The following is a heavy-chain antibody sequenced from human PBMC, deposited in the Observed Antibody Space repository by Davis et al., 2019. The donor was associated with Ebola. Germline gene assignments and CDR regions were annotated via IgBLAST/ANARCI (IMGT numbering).Heavy chain of an antibody. V-gene: IGHV4-34*01. CDR3: ARGPLGGNGDY. D-gene: IGHD4-23*01. J-gene: IGHJ4*02. CDR1: GGSFSGYY. Sequence: SETLSLTCAVYGGSFSGYYWNWIRQPPGKGLEWIGEINHSGSTSYNPSLKSRVSISLDTSKNQFSLKLTSVTAAADTAVYYCARGPLGGNGDYWGQGTLVTVSS. CDR2: INHSGST.